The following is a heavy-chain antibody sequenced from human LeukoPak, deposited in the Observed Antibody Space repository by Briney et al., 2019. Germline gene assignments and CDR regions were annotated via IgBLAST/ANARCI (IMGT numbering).Heavy chain of an antibody. CDR1: GYSFINFG. CDR3: ARVPRGYYFDY. Sequence: ASVKVSCKASGYSFINFGLSWVRQAPGQGLEWMGWISAYNHNTNYAQKLQGRVTMTTDTSTSTAYMELRSLRSDDTAVYYCARVPRGYYFDYWGQGTLVTVSS. J-gene: IGHJ4*02. V-gene: IGHV1-18*01. CDR2: ISAYNHNT.